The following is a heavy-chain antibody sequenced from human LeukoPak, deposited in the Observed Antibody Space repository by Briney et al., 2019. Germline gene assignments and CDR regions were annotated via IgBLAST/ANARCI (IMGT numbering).Heavy chain of an antibody. CDR1: GFTFSSYG. Sequence: PGGSLRLSCAASGFTFSSYGMSWVRQAPGKGLEWVSAISGSGGSTYYADSVKGRFTISRDNSKNTLYLQMNSLRAEDTAVYYCASQHIVVVPAGIRDYWGQGTLVTVSS. CDR2: ISGSGGST. CDR3: ASQHIVVVPAGIRDY. J-gene: IGHJ4*02. V-gene: IGHV3-23*01. D-gene: IGHD2-2*01.